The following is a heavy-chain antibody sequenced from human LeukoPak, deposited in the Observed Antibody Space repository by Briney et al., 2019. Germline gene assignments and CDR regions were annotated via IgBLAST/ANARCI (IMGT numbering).Heavy chain of an antibody. V-gene: IGHV1-18*01. CDR1: GYTFTSYG. CDR2: ISAYNGDT. J-gene: IGHJ4*02. D-gene: IGHD1-26*01. Sequence: ASVKVSCKASGYTFTSYGISWVRQAPGQGLEWMGWISAYNGDTNYAQKLQGRVTMTTDTSTSTAYMELRSLRSNGTAVYYCARVGGSYYPFDYWGQGTLVTVSS. CDR3: ARVGGSYYPFDY.